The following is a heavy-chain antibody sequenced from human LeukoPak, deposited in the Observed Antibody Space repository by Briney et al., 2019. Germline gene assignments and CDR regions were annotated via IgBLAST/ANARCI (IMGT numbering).Heavy chain of an antibody. CDR3: VRDLGGRSGH. V-gene: IGHV3-74*01. CDR1: RFTFSSNW. Sequence: PGGSLRLSCAASRFTFSSNWMHWVRQAPGKGLVWVSRINEDGSTTNYADSVKGRSTIFRDNAKNTLDLQMNSLRAEDTAVYYCVRDLGGRSGHWGQGTLVTVSS. J-gene: IGHJ4*02. D-gene: IGHD1-26*01. CDR2: INEDGSTT.